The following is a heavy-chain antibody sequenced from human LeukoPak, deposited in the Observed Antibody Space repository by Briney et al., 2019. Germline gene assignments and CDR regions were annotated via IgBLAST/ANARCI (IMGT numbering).Heavy chain of an antibody. Sequence: SSETLSLARTVSGRSISSYYWSWIRQPPGEGLGWVGYIYFSGSTNYKPSLKSRVTISVDTSKNQFSLKLSSVTAADTAVYYCAREALNAYDSSGYYAWGQGTLVTVSS. J-gene: IGHJ4*02. CDR3: AREALNAYDSSGYYA. CDR1: GRSISSYY. D-gene: IGHD3-22*01. CDR2: IYFSGST. V-gene: IGHV4-59*01.